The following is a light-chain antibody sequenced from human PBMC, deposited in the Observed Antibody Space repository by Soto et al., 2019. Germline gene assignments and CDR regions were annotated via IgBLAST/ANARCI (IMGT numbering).Light chain of an antibody. CDR3: QQYDNPEYT. Sequence: DIQMTQSPSSLSASVGDRVTITCQASQDISNYLNWYQQKPGKAPKLLIYDASNLETGVPSRFSGSGSGTDFTFTISCLQPEDIATYYCQQYDNPEYTFGQGTKLEIK. V-gene: IGKV1-33*01. CDR2: DAS. J-gene: IGKJ2*01. CDR1: QDISNY.